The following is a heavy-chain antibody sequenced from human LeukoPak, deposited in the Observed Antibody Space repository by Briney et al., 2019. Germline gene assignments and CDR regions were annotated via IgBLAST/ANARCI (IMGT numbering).Heavy chain of an antibody. V-gene: IGHV3-30-3*01. CDR3: ARGYCSSTSCYLPGGLTDAFDI. CDR1: GFTFSSYA. CDR2: ISYDGSNK. J-gene: IGHJ3*02. D-gene: IGHD2-2*01. Sequence: GRSLRLSCAASGFTFSSYAMHWVRQAPGKGLEWVAVISYDGSNKYYADSVKGRFTISRDNSKNTLYLQMNSLRAEDTAVYYCARGYCSSTSCYLPGGLTDAFDIWGQGTMVTVSS.